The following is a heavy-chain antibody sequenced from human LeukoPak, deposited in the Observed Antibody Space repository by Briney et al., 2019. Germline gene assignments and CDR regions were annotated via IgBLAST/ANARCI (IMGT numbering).Heavy chain of an antibody. Sequence: ASVKVSCKASGYTFPANYMHWVRQAPGQGLEWMGWINPNSGGSNCAQKFQGRVTMTRKTSISTAYMELSRLSSDDTAVYYCARVQVSDDNWGFFDYWGQGTLVTVSS. CDR3: ARVQVSDDNWGFFDY. D-gene: IGHD1-1*01. V-gene: IGHV1-2*02. CDR2: INPNSGGS. CDR1: GYTFPANY. J-gene: IGHJ4*02.